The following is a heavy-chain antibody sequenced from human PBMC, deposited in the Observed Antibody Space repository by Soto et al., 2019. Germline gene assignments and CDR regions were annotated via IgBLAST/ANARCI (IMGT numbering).Heavy chain of an antibody. V-gene: IGHV4-30-4*01. D-gene: IGHD3-10*01. CDR2: IYYSGST. Sequence: SETLSLTCTVSGGSISSGDYYWSWIRQPPGKGLEWIGYIYYSGSTYYNPSLKSRVTISVDTSKNQFSLKLSSVTAADTAVYYCARVVRPLYGMDVWGQGTTVTVSS. J-gene: IGHJ6*02. CDR1: GGSISSGDYY. CDR3: ARVVRPLYGMDV.